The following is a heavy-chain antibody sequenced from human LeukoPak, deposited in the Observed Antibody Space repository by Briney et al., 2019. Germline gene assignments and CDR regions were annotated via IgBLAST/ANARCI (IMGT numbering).Heavy chain of an antibody. CDR2: MNPNSGNT. V-gene: IGHV1-8*01. J-gene: IGHJ4*02. CDR1: GYTFTSYD. CDR3: ARDLTYYYDSSGYADY. D-gene: IGHD3-22*01. Sequence: ASVKVSCKASGYTFTSYDINWVRQATGQGLEWMGWMNPNSGNTGYAQKFQGRVTMTRNTSISTAYMELSSLRSEDTAVYYCARDLTYYYDSSGYADYWGQGTLVTISS.